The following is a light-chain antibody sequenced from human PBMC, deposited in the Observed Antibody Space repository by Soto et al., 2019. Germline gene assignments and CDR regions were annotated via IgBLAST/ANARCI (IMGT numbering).Light chain of an antibody. CDR3: QQRQYWPPIT. V-gene: IGKV3-11*01. J-gene: IGKJ5*01. CDR1: QTINRIY. Sequence: EIVLTQSPGNLSLSPGERVTLSCKASQTINRIYVAWYQQKPGQAPRFLIYDTSNRATGVPARFSGSGSGTDFTLTISSLEPEDCAIYYCQQRQYWPPITFGQGTRLEIK. CDR2: DTS.